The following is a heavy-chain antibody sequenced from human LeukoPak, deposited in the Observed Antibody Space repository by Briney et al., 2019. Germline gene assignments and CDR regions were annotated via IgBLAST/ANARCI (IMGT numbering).Heavy chain of an antibody. J-gene: IGHJ4*02. D-gene: IGHD5-24*01. CDR2: IWPDDSDK. CDR3: ARQGKDGYRVVDY. CDR1: GYSFTSYW. V-gene: IGHV5-51*01. Sequence: GESLKISCKGSGYSFTSYWIGWVRQVPGKGLEWMGIIWPDDSDKRYSPSFQGQVTISADKSISAAYLQWSSLKASDTAMYYCARQGKDGYRVVDYWGQGTLVTVSS.